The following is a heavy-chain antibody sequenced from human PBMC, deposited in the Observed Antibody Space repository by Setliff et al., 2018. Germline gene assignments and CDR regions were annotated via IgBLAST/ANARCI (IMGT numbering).Heavy chain of an antibody. CDR1: GYSISSGYY. Sequence: SETLSLTCAVSGYSISSGYYWGWIRQPPGKGLEWIGSIYHSGSTYYNPSLKSRVTISVDTSKKQFSLKLSSVTAADTAVYYCAKNGFGVVALGVNNWFDPWGQGTLVTVSS. CDR2: IYHSGST. D-gene: IGHD3-10*01. V-gene: IGHV4-38-2*01. J-gene: IGHJ5*02. CDR3: AKNGFGVVALGVNNWFDP.